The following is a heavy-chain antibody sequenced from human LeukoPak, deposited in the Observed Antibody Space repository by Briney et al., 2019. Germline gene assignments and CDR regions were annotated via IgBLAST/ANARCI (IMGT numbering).Heavy chain of an antibody. CDR1: GYTLTELS. V-gene: IGHV1-24*01. J-gene: IGHJ5*02. CDR3: ATDPGCSGYS. CDR2: FDPEDGES. D-gene: IGHD3-22*01. Sequence: ASVKVSCKVSGYTLTELSFQWVRQGPGKELEWMGGFDPEDGESIYAQRFQGRVTMTEDTSTDTAYVELRSLTSEDTAVYYCATDPGCSGYSWGQGTLVTVTS.